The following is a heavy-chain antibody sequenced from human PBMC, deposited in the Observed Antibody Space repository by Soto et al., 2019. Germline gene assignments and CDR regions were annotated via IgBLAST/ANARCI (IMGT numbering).Heavy chain of an antibody. Sequence: QVQLVESGGGVVQPGKSLRLSCAVSGLTLSSYGMHWVRQAPGKGLEWVAVIWYDGSKKYYADSVKGRFTVSRDNSKNMVHLQMNSLRDEDKAVYHCVTQRVESADYWGQGTLVTVSS. CDR2: IWYDGSKK. CDR1: GLTLSSYG. D-gene: IGHD3-3*01. J-gene: IGHJ4*02. V-gene: IGHV3-33*03. CDR3: VTQRVESADY.